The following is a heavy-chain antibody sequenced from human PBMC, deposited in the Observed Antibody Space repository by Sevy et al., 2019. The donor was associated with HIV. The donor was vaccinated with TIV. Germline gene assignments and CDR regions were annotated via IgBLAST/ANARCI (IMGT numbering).Heavy chain of an antibody. V-gene: IGHV3-15*01. J-gene: IGHJ6*03. CDR3: TTDGRGYCSGGSCYSVDYYYYYMDV. D-gene: IGHD2-15*01. Sequence: GGSLRLSCAASGFTFSNAWMSWVRQAPGKGLEWVGRIKSKTDGGTTDYAAPVKGRFTISRDDSKNTLYLQMNSLKTEDTAAYYCTTDGRGYCSGGSCYSVDYYYYYMDVWGKGTTVTVSS. CDR2: IKSKTDGGTT. CDR1: GFTFSNAW.